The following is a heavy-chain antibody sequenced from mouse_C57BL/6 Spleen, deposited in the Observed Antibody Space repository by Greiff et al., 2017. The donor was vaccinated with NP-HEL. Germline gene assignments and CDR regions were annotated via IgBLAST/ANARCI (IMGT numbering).Heavy chain of an antibody. CDR2: ISSGSSTI. Sequence: EVQLVESGGGLVKPGGSLKLSCAASGFTFSDYGMHWVRQAPEKGLEWVAYISSGSSTIYYADTVKGRFTISRDNAKNTLFLQMTSLRSEDTARYYGARTTVGARGAAMDYWGQGTSVTVSS. J-gene: IGHJ4*01. D-gene: IGHD1-1*01. CDR3: ARTTVGARGAAMDY. V-gene: IGHV5-17*01. CDR1: GFTFSDYG.